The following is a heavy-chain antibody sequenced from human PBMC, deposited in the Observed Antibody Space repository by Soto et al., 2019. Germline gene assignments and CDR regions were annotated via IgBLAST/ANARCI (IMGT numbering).Heavy chain of an antibody. J-gene: IGHJ4*02. CDR2: ISAYNGNT. CDR3: ARTRWYYASSGYYSDS. D-gene: IGHD3-22*01. Sequence: VKVSCKASGYSFTNYGISWVRQAPGQGLEWMGWISAYNGNTKYAQKLQDRVTMTTDTPTSTAYMELRSLRSDDTAVYYCARTRWYYASSGYYSDSWGQGTLVTVSS. CDR1: GYSFTNYG. V-gene: IGHV1-18*01.